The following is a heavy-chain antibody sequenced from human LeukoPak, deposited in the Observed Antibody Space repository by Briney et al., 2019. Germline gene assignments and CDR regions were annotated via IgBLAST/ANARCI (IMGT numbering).Heavy chain of an antibody. Sequence: PSETLSLTCAVYGGSFSDYYWSWIRQPPGKGLEWIGETNHSGSTNYNPSLKSRVTISVDTSKNQFSLKLNSVTAADAAVYYCARGDIVVVPAAKAYYYYMDVWGKGTTVTVSS. CDR2: TNHSGST. V-gene: IGHV4-34*01. CDR3: ARGDIVVVPAAKAYYYYMDV. J-gene: IGHJ6*03. D-gene: IGHD2-2*01. CDR1: GGSFSDYY.